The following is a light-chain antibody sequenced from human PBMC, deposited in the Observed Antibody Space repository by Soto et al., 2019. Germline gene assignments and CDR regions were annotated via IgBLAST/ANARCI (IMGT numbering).Light chain of an antibody. CDR3: SSYTSRSTLDYV. CDR1: SSDVGGYNY. J-gene: IGLJ1*01. Sequence: QSALTQPASVSGAPGQSITISCTGTSSDVGGYNYVSWYQQHPGKAPKRMIYEVSNRPSGVSNRFSGSKSGNTASLTISGLHAEDEADYYCSSYTSRSTLDYVFASGTKLTVL. V-gene: IGLV2-14*01. CDR2: EVS.